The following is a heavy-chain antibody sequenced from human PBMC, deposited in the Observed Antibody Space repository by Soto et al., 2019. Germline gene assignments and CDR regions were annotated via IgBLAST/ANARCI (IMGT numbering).Heavy chain of an antibody. V-gene: IGHV1-69*02. J-gene: IGHJ4*02. D-gene: IGHD5-12*01. CDR3: ASAVATTSVDY. CDR2: IIPILGIA. CDR1: GGTFSSYT. Sequence: SVTVSCQASGGTFSSYTISWVRQAPGQGLEWMGRIIPILGIANYAQKFQGRVTITADKSTGTAYMELSSLRSEDTAVYYCASAVATTSVDYWGQGTLVTVSS.